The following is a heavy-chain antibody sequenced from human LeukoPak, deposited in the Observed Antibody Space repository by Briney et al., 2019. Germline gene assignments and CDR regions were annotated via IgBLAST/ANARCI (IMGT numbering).Heavy chain of an antibody. D-gene: IGHD3-10*01. J-gene: IGHJ5*02. V-gene: IGHV1-2*02. CDR3: ARSGYYGSGRNWFDP. Sequence: ASVEIPFQASGYPFTCYYMHWVRQAPGQGVEWMGWINPNSGGTNYAQKFQARVTITRDTSISTAYMELSRLRSDDTAVYSCARSGYYGSGRNWFDPGGQGTLVTVSP. CDR1: GYPFTCYY. CDR2: INPNSGGT.